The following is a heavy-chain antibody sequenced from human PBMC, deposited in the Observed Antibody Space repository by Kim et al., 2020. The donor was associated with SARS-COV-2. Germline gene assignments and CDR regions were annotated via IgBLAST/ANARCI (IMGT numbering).Heavy chain of an antibody. Sequence: SETLSLTCAVYGGSFSDYYWSWIRQPPGKGLEWIGEINHSGSPNSNPSVKSRVTISVDTSKNQFSLKLRSVTAADTAVYYCARTDTISGEVIKRYFDY. CDR3: ARTDTISGEVIKRYFDY. V-gene: IGHV4-34*01. CDR1: GGSFSDYY. J-gene: IGHJ4*01. CDR2: INHSGSP. D-gene: IGHD3-3*01.